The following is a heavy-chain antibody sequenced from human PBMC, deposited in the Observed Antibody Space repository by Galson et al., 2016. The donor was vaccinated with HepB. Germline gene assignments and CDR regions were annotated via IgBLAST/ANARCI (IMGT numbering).Heavy chain of an antibody. V-gene: IGHV3-23*01. Sequence: SLRLSCAASGFTFSNYAMTWVRQAPGRGLEWVSGISRTSGSIFYADSVKGRFTISRDNSWSTLYLQMHSLRADDTAIYYCTKQLGDYPAFDSWGQGTLVTVSS. D-gene: IGHD4-17*01. CDR1: GFTFSNYA. CDR2: ISRTSGSI. CDR3: TKQLGDYPAFDS. J-gene: IGHJ3*02.